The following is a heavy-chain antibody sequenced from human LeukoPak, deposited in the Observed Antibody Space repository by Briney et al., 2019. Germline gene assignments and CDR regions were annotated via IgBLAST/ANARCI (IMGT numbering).Heavy chain of an antibody. CDR2: INPNSGGT. CDR3: ARVRVNLLYYFDY. J-gene: IGHJ4*02. CDR1: GYTFTGYY. Sequence: GASVKVSCKASGYTFTGYYMHWVRQAPGQGLEWMGWINPNSGGTNYAQKFQGRVTMTRDTSISTAHMELSRLRSDDTAVYYCARVRVNLLYYFDYWGQGTLVTVSS. V-gene: IGHV1-2*02. D-gene: IGHD2-15*01.